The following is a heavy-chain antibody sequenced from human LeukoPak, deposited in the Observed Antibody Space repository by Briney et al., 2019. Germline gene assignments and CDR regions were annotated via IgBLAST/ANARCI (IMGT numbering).Heavy chain of an antibody. CDR1: GGSISSGGYS. V-gene: IGHV4-30-2*02. J-gene: IGHJ4*02. Sequence: SQTLSLTCAVSGGSISSGGYSWSWIRQPPGKGLEWIGYIYHSGSTYYNPSLKSRVTISVDTSKNQFSLKLSSVTTADTAVYYCASHQMATITSFDYWGQGTLVTVSS. CDR3: ASHQMATITSFDY. D-gene: IGHD5-24*01. CDR2: IYHSGST.